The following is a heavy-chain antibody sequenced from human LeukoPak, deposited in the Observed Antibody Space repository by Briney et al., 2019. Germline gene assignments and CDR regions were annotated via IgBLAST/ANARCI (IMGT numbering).Heavy chain of an antibody. CDR3: AATYYYDGSGDY. Sequence: GGPLRLSCAASGFTFSTYEMNWVRQAPGKGLEWVSYISSTGSNIYYADSVKGRFTISRDNAKNSLYLLMNSLRTEDTAVYYCAATYYYDGSGDYWGQGTLVTVSS. CDR1: GFTFSTYE. D-gene: IGHD3-22*01. CDR2: ISSTGSNI. J-gene: IGHJ4*02. V-gene: IGHV3-48*03.